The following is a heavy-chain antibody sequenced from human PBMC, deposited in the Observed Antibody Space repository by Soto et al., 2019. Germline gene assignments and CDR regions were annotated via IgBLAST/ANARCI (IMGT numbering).Heavy chain of an antibody. CDR1: GYSFTSYW. CDR3: ATPSTSGSHLTPFDF. V-gene: IGHV5-51*01. J-gene: IGHJ4*02. Sequence: GESLKISCKGSGYSFTSYWIGWVRQMPGKGLEWMGIIYPGDSDTRYSPSFQGQVTISADKSISTAYLQWSSLKASDTAMYYCATPSTSGSHLTPFDFWGQGSLVTVSS. D-gene: IGHD1-26*01. CDR2: IYPGDSDT.